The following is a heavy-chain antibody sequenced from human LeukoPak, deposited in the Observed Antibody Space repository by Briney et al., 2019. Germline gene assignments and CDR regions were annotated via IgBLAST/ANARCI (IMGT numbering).Heavy chain of an antibody. D-gene: IGHD6-19*01. V-gene: IGHV3-30*01. J-gene: IGHJ5*02. CDR2: ISYDGSTE. CDR1: GFTFSNYP. Sequence: PGRSLRLSCAASGFTFSNYPMHWLRQAPGKGLEWVAVISYDGSTEYYAGSVTGRFTISRDNSKNTLFLHMNSLRPEDTAVYYCAKDQRPRGWSYNWFDPWGQGTLVTVSS. CDR3: AKDQRPRGWSYNWFDP.